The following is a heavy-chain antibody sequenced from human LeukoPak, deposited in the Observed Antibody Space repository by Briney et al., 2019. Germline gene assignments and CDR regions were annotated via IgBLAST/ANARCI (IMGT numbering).Heavy chain of an antibody. J-gene: IGHJ4*02. Sequence: KPSETLSLTCAVYGGSFSGYYWSWIRQPPGKGLEWIGEINHSGSTNYNPSLKSRVTISVDTSKNQFSLKLSSVTAADTAVYYCARGGRWLRFHPPFDYWGQGTLVTVSS. V-gene: IGHV4-34*01. CDR1: GGSFSGYY. CDR2: INHSGST. CDR3: ARGGRWLRFHPPFDY. D-gene: IGHD5-12*01.